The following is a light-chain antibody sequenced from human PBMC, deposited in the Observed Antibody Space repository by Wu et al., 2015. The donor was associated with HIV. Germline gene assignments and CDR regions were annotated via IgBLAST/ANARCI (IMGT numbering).Light chain of an antibody. J-gene: IGKJ5*01. CDR3: QHSDNWPLT. V-gene: IGKV3-11*01. Sequence: EIVLTQSPVTLSLSPGERATLSCRASQSISTYLAWYQQKPGQAPRLLIFGASNRATGIPDRFRGTGSGTDFTLSISSLEPEDFAVYYCQHSDNWPLTFGQGTRLEI. CDR2: GAS. CDR1: QSISTY.